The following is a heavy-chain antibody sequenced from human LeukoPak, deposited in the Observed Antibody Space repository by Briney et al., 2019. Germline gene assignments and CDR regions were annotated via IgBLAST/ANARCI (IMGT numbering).Heavy chain of an antibody. J-gene: IGHJ3*01. CDR2: FEPEEGKT. CDR1: GYALSGLS. Sequence: ASVKVSCKASGYALSGLSIHWVRQSPGKGLEWMGGFEPEEGKTIYAQTSQGRLSMTEDTSTDTAFMELSTLEYEDTAVYYCANEGDGFDLWGQGTMVTVSS. CDR3: ANEGDGFDL. V-gene: IGHV1-24*01.